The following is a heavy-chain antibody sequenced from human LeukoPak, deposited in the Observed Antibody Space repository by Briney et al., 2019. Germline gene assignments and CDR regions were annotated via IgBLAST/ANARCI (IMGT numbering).Heavy chain of an antibody. D-gene: IGHD3-10*01. V-gene: IGHV3-33*01. CDR2: IWYDGSNK. CDR1: GFTFSSYG. CDR3: ARDGLITMVRGVKGFDY. J-gene: IGHJ4*02. Sequence: GGSLRLSCAASGFTFSSYGMHWVRQAPGKGLEWVAVIWYDGSNKYYADSVKGRFTISRDNSKNTLYLQMNSLRAEDTAVYYCARDGLITMVRGVKGFDYWGQGTLVTVSS.